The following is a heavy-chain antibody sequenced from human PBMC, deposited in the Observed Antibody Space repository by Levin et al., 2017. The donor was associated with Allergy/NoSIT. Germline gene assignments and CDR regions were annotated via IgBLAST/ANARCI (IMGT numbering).Heavy chain of an antibody. CDR2: ITSSSSYT. V-gene: IGHV3-11*05. D-gene: IGHD1-26*01. Sequence: PGGSLRLSCVASGFTFSEHYMSWIRQAPGKGLEWLSYITSSSSYTNYADSVKGRFTISRDNARNSLYLQMNSLRAEDTAVYFCARDAGGRSAGADYFGFWGQGTLVTVSS. CDR3: ARDAGGRSAGADYFGF. CDR1: GFTFSEHY. J-gene: IGHJ4*02.